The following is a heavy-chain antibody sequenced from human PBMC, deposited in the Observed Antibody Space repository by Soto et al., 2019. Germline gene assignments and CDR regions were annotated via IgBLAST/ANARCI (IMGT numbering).Heavy chain of an antibody. V-gene: IGHV1-18*01. Sequence: ASVKVSCKASGYSFSFYGINWVRQAPGQGLEWMGWINPSDGNRNFAQKLQGRVTMTTDTSTSTAYMELRSLRSDDTAVYYCARDASPYGDYSGFDYWGQGTLVTVSS. D-gene: IGHD4-17*01. CDR1: GYSFSFYG. CDR3: ARDASPYGDYSGFDY. CDR2: INPSDGNR. J-gene: IGHJ4*02.